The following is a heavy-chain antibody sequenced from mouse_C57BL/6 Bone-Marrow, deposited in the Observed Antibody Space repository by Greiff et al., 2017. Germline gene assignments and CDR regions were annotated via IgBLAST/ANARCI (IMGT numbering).Heavy chain of an antibody. Sequence: VQLQQSGAELVRPGASVKLSCTASGFNIKDDYMHWVKQRPEQGLEWIGWIDPENGDTEYASKFQGKATITADTSSSTAYLQLSSLTSEDTAVYYCTTPLITTVVAPDYWGQGTTLTVSS. V-gene: IGHV14-4*01. J-gene: IGHJ2*01. CDR2: IDPENGDT. CDR3: TTPLITTVVAPDY. CDR1: GFNIKDDY. D-gene: IGHD1-1*01.